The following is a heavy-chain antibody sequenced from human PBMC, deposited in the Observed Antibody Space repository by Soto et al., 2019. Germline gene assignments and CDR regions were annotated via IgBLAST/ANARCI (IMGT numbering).Heavy chain of an antibody. D-gene: IGHD3-3*01. CDR1: GGTISGYC. CDR3: ARGKRFSDWFDP. CDR2: IYSSGNT. Sequence: PSETLSLTCSVSGGTISGYCWTWIRQPAGKGLEWIGRIYSSGNTKYNPSLQSRVTMSLDTSNKQFSLRLASVTAADTAVYYCARGKRFSDWFDPWGQGPLVTVYS. V-gene: IGHV4-4*07. J-gene: IGHJ5*02.